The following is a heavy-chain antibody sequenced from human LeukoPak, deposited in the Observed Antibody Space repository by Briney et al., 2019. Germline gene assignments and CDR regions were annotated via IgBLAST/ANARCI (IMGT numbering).Heavy chain of an antibody. CDR3: AKRFSYNYDY. D-gene: IGHD1-1*01. V-gene: IGHV3-23*01. CDR2: ISGSGGRT. CDR1: GASISSHY. Sequence: PSETLSLTCSVSGASISSHYWSWVRQAPGKGLEWVSAISGSGGRTYYADSVKGRFTISRDNSKNTLYLQMNSLRAEDTAVYYCAKRFSYNYDYWGQGTLVTVSS. J-gene: IGHJ4*02.